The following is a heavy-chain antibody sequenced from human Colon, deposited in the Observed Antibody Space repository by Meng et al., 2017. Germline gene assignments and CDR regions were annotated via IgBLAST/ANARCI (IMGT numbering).Heavy chain of an antibody. V-gene: IGHV3-11*01. CDR1: GFTFSDYY. CDR2: ISSSGKNI. J-gene: IGHJ4*02. Sequence: GGSLRLSCAASGFTFSDYYMTWIRQAPGKGLEWVSYISSSGKNIDYADSVKGRFTISRDNANNSLYLQMDSLTADDTAIYYCARDHGTGLDYWGQGALVTVSS. CDR3: ARDHGTGLDY. D-gene: IGHD3/OR15-3a*01.